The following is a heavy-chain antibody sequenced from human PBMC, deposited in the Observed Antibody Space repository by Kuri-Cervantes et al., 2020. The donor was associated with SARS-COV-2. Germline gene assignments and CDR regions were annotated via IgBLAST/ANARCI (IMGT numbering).Heavy chain of an antibody. D-gene: IGHD6-19*01. Sequence: GSLRLSCAVYGGSFSGYYWSWIRQPPGKGLEWIGEINHSGSTNYNLSLKSRVTISVDTTKNQFDLKLSSVTAADTAVYYCARGGYSSGWYQRTNFDYWGQGTLVTVSS. V-gene: IGHV4-34*01. J-gene: IGHJ4*02. CDR1: GGSFSGYY. CDR3: ARGGYSSGWYQRTNFDY. CDR2: INHSGST.